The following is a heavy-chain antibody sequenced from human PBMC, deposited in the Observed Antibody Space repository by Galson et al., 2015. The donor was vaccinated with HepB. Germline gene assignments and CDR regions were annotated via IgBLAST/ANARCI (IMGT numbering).Heavy chain of an antibody. D-gene: IGHD2-15*01. CDR1: GFTFSSYG. J-gene: IGHJ6*02. CDR3: ARVRDGGFFHYYGMDV. Sequence: SLRLSCAASGFTFSSYGMHWVRQAPGKGLEWVAVISYDGRTKYYADSVKGRFTISRDNSRDTLYLQMNSLRGEDAAVYYCARVRDGGFFHYYGMDVWGQGTTVTVSS. V-gene: IGHV3-30*04. CDR2: ISYDGRTK.